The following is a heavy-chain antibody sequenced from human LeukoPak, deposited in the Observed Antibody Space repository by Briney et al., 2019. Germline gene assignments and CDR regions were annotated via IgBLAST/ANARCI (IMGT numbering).Heavy chain of an antibody. CDR1: GFTFDDYA. D-gene: IGHD5-18*01. CDR2: ISWNSGSI. V-gene: IGHV3-9*01. J-gene: IGHJ4*02. CDR3: AKDSGGYSYGLLDY. Sequence: GGSLRLSCAASGFTFDDYAMHWVRQAPGKGLEWVSGISWNSGSIGYADSVKGRFTISRDNAKNSLCLQMNSLRAEDTALYYCAKDSGGYSYGLLDYWGQGTLVTVSS.